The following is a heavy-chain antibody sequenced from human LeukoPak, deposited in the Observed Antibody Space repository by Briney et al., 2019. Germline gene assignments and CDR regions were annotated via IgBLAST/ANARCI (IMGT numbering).Heavy chain of an antibody. Sequence: ASVKVSCKASGYIFTGYYMHWVRQAPGQGLEWMGWINANSGGTKYAQKFQGRVTLTRDMSTSTDYMELRSLKSEDTAVYYCARDNSVGDIAWWFDPWGQGTLVTVSS. CDR1: GYIFTGYY. V-gene: IGHV1-2*02. D-gene: IGHD3-10*01. CDR3: ARDNSVGDIAWWFDP. J-gene: IGHJ5*02. CDR2: INANSGGT.